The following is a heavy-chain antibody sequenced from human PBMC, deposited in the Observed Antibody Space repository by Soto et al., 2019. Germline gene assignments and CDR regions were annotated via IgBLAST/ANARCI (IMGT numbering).Heavy chain of an antibody. CDR1: GYSFTSYW. J-gene: IGHJ6*02. V-gene: IGHV5-10-1*01. CDR3: ARRHGPSRGVLWLGVQVDGMDV. Sequence: LGESLKISCKGSGYSFTSYWISWVRQMPGKGLEWMGRIDPSDSYTNYSPSFQGHVTISADKSISTAYLQWSSLKASDTAMYYCARRHGPSRGVLWLGVQVDGMDVWGQGTTVTVSS. CDR2: IDPSDSYT. D-gene: IGHD3-10*01.